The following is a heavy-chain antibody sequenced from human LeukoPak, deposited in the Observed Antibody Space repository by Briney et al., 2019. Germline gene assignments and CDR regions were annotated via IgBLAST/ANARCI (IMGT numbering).Heavy chain of an antibody. CDR3: ARRSLKMATIDY. V-gene: IGHV1-8*01. D-gene: IGHD5-24*01. CDR2: MNPNSSNT. CDR1: GYTFTSYD. Sequence: VKVSCKASGYTFTSYDINWVRQATGQGLEWMGWMNPNSSNTGYAQKFQGRVTMTRNTSISTAYMELSSLRSEDTAVYYCARRSLKMATIDYWGQGTLVTVSS. J-gene: IGHJ4*02.